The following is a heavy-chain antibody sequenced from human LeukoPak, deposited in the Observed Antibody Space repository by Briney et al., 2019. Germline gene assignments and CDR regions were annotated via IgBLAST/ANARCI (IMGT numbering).Heavy chain of an antibody. CDR3: AKGPLLFYYYYMDV. CDR1: GYTFTSYD. J-gene: IGHJ6*03. CDR2: MNPNSGNT. V-gene: IGHV1-8*02. Sequence: ASVKVSCKASGYTFTSYDINWVRQATGQGLEWMGWMNPNSGNTGYAQKFQGRVTMTTDTSTSTAYMELRSLRSDDTAVYYCAKGPLLFYYYYMDVWGKGTTVTVSS.